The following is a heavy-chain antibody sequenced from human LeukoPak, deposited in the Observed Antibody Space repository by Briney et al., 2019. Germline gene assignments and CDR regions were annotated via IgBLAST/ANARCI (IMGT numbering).Heavy chain of an antibody. Sequence: RSGGSLRLSCAASGFTFDDYGMSWVRQAPGKGLEWVSGINWNGGSTGYADSVKGRFTISRDNAKNSLYLQMNSLRAEDTALYYCARVSSTFYYYYYMDVWGKGTTVTVSS. CDR3: ARVSSTFYYYYYMDV. V-gene: IGHV3-20*04. CDR2: INWNGGST. D-gene: IGHD3-10*01. J-gene: IGHJ6*03. CDR1: GFTFDDYG.